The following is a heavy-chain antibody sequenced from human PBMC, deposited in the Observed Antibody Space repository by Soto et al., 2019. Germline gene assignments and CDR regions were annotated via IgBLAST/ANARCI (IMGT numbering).Heavy chain of an antibody. Sequence: QVQLVQSGAEVKKPGSSVKVSCKASGGTFSSYTISWVRQAPGQGLEWMGRIIPILGIANYAQKFKGRVTITADKSTRRAYMELSSLRSEDKAVYYCARAIAESSASGYWGHGTLVTVS. CDR1: GGTFSSYT. CDR2: IIPILGIA. V-gene: IGHV1-69*02. D-gene: IGHD6-13*01. CDR3: ARAIAESSASGY. J-gene: IGHJ4*01.